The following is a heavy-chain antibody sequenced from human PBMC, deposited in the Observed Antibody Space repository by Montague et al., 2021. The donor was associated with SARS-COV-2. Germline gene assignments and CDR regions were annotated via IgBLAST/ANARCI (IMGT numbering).Heavy chain of an antibody. CDR3: AKGIAAAGIGFYYYYYGMDV. CDR2: ISWNSGSI. V-gene: IGHV3-9*01. J-gene: IGHJ6*02. D-gene: IGHD6-13*01. CDR1: GFTFGDYA. Sequence: SLRLSFSASGFTFGDYAMHWVRQAPGKGLGWVSGISWNSGSIGYADSVKGQFTISRDNAKNSLYLQMNSLRAEDTALYYCAKGIAAAGIGFYYYYYGMDVWGQGTTVTVSS.